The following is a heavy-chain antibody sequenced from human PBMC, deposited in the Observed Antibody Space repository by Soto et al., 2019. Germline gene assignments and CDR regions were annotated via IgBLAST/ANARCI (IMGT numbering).Heavy chain of an antibody. V-gene: IGHV1-3*01. D-gene: IGHD3-9*01. CDR2: INAGNGNT. Sequence: ASVKVSCKASGYTFTSYAMHWVRQAPGQRLEWMGWINAGNGNTKYSQKFQGRVTITRDTSASTAYMEPGSLRSEDTAVYYCARDIPYYDILTGYYLRYYYGMDVWGQGTTVTVS. J-gene: IGHJ6*02. CDR3: ARDIPYYDILTGYYLRYYYGMDV. CDR1: GYTFTSYA.